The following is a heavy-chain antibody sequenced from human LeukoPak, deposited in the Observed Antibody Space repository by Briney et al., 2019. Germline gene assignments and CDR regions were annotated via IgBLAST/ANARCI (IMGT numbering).Heavy chain of an antibody. CDR3: ARPERGYCSGDSCYNWYFDL. J-gene: IGHJ2*01. V-gene: IGHV5-51*01. CDR2: IYPRDSRT. Sequence: GESLKISCKGSGYSFSSYWIAWVRQMPGKGLEWMGVIYPRDSRTTYSPSFQGQVTISADKSISTAYLQWNSLKASDTAMYYCARPERGYCSGDSCYNWYFDLWGRGTLVTVSS. D-gene: IGHD2-15*01. CDR1: GYSFSSYW.